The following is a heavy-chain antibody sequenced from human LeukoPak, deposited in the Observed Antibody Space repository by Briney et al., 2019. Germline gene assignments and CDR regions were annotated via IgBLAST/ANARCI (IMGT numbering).Heavy chain of an antibody. CDR1: EFTFSNFW. Sequence: GGSLRLSCAASEFTFSNFWIPWVPRAPGKGLEWVANIKQDGTDKYYMDPVKGRFTISRDNAKNSLYLQMNTLRAEDTAIYYCAKGRGLEYWGQGTLVTVSS. CDR2: IKQDGTDK. CDR3: AKGRGLEY. V-gene: IGHV3-7*01. D-gene: IGHD5-24*01. J-gene: IGHJ4*02.